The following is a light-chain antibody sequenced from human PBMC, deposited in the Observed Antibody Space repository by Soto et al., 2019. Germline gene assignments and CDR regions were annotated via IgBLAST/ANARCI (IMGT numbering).Light chain of an antibody. CDR1: QIISSW. V-gene: IGKV1-5*03. CDR3: QQYKSYWT. CDR2: KAS. Sequence: DIHMTQSPSTLSAFVGDRVTITCRASQIISSWLAWYQQKPGKAPKLLIFKASTLESGVPSRFSGSGSGTEFALTISSLQPDDFATYYCQQYKSYWTFGQGTKVDIK. J-gene: IGKJ1*01.